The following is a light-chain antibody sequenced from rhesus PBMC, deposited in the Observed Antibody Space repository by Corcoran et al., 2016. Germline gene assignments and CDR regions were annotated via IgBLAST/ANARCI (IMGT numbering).Light chain of an antibody. V-gene: IGKV1-22*01. CDR2: KAS. Sequence: DIQMTQSPSSLSASVGDIVTITCRASQSISSWLAWYQQKPGKAPKLLIYKASSLQSGVPSRFSGFGSGTEFTLTISSLQSVDFATYYWQRYSNSPPWTFGQGTKVEIK. J-gene: IGKJ1*01. CDR3: QRYSNSPPWT. CDR1: QSISSW.